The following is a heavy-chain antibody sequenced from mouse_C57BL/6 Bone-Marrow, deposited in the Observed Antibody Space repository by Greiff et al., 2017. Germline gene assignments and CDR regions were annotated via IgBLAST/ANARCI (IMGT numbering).Heavy chain of an antibody. Sequence: QVQLQQSGAELVRPGTSVKVSCKASGYAFTNYLIEWVKQRPGQGLEWIGVINPGSGGTNYNEKFKGKATLTAAKSSSTAYMQLSSLTSEDSAVYFGERSRGCYYGSTDYWGQGTTLTVSS. D-gene: IGHD1-1*01. V-gene: IGHV1-54*01. J-gene: IGHJ2*01. CDR1: GYAFTNYL. CDR2: INPGSGGT. CDR3: ERSRGCYYGSTDY.